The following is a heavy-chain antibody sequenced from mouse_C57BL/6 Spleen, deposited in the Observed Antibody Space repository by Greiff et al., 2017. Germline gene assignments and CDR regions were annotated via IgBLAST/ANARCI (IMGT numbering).Heavy chain of an antibody. V-gene: IGHV5-17*01. CDR2: ISSGSSTI. J-gene: IGHJ3*01. D-gene: IGHD4-1*01. Sequence: EVMLVESGGGLVKPGGSLKLSCAASGFTFSDYGMHWVRQAPEKGLEWVAYISSGSSTIYYADTVKGRFTISRDNAKNTLFLQMTSLRSEDTAMYYCAKGNWDGWFAYWGQGTLVTVSA. CDR1: GFTFSDYG. CDR3: AKGNWDGWFAY.